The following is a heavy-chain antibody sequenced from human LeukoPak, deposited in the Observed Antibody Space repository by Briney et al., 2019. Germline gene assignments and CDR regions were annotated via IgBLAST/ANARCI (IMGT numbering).Heavy chain of an antibody. D-gene: IGHD4-17*01. CDR3: ARNDYGDYVYAFDI. V-gene: IGHV3-7*01. CDR1: GFTSSSYW. Sequence: GGSLRLSCAASGFTSSSYWMSWVRQAPGKGLEWVANIKQDGSEEYYVDSVKGRFTIYRDNAKDSLYLQMNSLRAEDTAVYYCARNDYGDYVYAFDIWGQGTMVTVSS. CDR2: IKQDGSEE. J-gene: IGHJ3*02.